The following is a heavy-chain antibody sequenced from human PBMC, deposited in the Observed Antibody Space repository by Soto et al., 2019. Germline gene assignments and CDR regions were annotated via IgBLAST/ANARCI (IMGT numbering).Heavy chain of an antibody. D-gene: IGHD6-19*01. CDR1: GGSISSSSYY. Sequence: SETLSLTCTVSGGSISSSSYYWGWIRQPPGKGLEWIGSIYYSGSTYYNPSLKSRVTISVDTSKNQFSLKLSSVTAADTAVYYCARRLVAEFDYWGQGTLVTVSS. V-gene: IGHV4-39*01. J-gene: IGHJ4*02. CDR2: IYYSGST. CDR3: ARRLVAEFDY.